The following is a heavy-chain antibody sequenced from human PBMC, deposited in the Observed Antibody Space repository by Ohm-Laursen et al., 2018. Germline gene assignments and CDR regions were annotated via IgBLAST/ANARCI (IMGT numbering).Heavy chain of an antibody. CDR1: GGSISSGGYY. J-gene: IGHJ5*01. CDR2: IHSSGST. CDR3: ARLSDSSSAS. V-gene: IGHV4-31*02. Sequence: TLSLTCTVSGGSISSGGYYWSWIRQHPGKGLEWIGYIHSSGSTSYSPSLKSRVTISVDTSKNQFSLRVRSLTAADTAVYYCARLSDSSSASWGQGTLVTVSS. D-gene: IGHD2/OR15-2a*01.